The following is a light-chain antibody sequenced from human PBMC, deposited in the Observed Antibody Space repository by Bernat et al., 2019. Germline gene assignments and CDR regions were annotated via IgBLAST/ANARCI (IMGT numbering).Light chain of an antibody. CDR2: ATN. CDR1: SSDVGSNS. V-gene: IGLV1-44*01. CDR3: ASGDDSLNGWV. Sequence: QSVLTQPPSASGTPGQRVTISCSGSSSDVGSNSVTRYQQFPGTAPKVLMYATNQRPSGVPDRFSGSKSGTSASLAISGLQSDDEANYYCASGDDSLNGWVFGGGTRLTVL. J-gene: IGLJ3*02.